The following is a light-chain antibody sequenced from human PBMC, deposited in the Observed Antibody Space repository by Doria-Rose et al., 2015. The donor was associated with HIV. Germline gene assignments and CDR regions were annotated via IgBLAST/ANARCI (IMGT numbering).Light chain of an antibody. Sequence: SPSTLSASVGDRVTITCRASQSISSWLAWYQQKPGKAPKLLIYKASSLERGVPSRFSGSGSGTEFTLTISSLQPDDFASYYCQQYNTYSGTFGQGTKVEIK. CDR1: QSISSW. CDR3: QQYNTYSGT. J-gene: IGKJ1*01. V-gene: IGKV1-5*03. CDR2: KAS.